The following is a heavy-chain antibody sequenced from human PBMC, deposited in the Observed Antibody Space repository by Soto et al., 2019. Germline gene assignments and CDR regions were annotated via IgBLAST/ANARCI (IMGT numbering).Heavy chain of an antibody. D-gene: IGHD5-12*01. CDR3: ARDQGRDGYKGLDY. CDR2: INPSGGST. V-gene: IGHV1-46*01. CDR1: GYTFTSYY. J-gene: IGHJ4*02. Sequence: ASVKVSCKASGYTFTSYYMHWVRQAPGQGLEWMGIINPSGGSTTYAQKFQGRVTITRDTSASTAYMELSSLRSEDTAVYYCARDQGRDGYKGLDYWGQGTLVTVSS.